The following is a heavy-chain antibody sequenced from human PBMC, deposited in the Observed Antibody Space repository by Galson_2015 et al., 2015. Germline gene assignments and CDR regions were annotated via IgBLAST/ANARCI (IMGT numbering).Heavy chain of an antibody. CDR2: IYGAGTT. V-gene: IGHV3-53*01. CDR1: GFTVSNNY. J-gene: IGHJ5*02. Sequence: SLRLSCAASGFTVSNNYMRWVRQAPGKGLEWVSLIYGAGTTYYEDSVKGRFTLSSDSFKNTLYLQMDSLRVEDTAIYYFARGGSENAGSCGQGTLVTVSS. D-gene: IGHD3-10*01. CDR3: ARGGSENAGS.